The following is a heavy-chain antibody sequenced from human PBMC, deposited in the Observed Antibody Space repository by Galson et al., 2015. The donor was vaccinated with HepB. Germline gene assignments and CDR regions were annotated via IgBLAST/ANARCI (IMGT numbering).Heavy chain of an antibody. J-gene: IGHJ3*02. V-gene: IGHV4-30-2*01. CDR1: GGSISTGGYS. Sequence: TCAVSGGSISTGGYSWSWVRQPPGKGLEWIGDIYHRRSTYYNPSLKSRVTISVDRSKNQFSLTLSSVTAADTAVYYCARGTSTYYYDSSGYSGGFDIWGQGTMVTVSS. D-gene: IGHD3-22*01. CDR2: IYHRRST. CDR3: ARGTSTYYYDSSGYSGGFDI.